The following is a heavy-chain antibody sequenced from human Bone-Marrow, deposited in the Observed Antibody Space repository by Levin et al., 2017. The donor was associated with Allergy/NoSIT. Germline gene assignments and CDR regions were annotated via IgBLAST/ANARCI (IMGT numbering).Heavy chain of an antibody. CDR2: INEGGSEK. V-gene: IGHV3-7*01. CDR3: ARGMSTPGIDW. D-gene: IGHD5/OR15-5a*01. CDR1: GFRFSAFW. Sequence: GSLRLSCAASGFRFSAFWMNWVRQSPGKGLEWVANINEGGSEKYYVDSVKGRFTISRDNANHSLYLQMNNLRAEDTALYYCARGMSTPGIDWWGQGIPVAVSS. J-gene: IGHJ4*02.